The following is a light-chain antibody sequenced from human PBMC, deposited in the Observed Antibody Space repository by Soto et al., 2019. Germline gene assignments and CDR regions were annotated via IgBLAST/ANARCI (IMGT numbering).Light chain of an antibody. CDR2: GAS. CDR1: QSFSRSY. V-gene: IGKV3-20*01. J-gene: IGKJ1*01. CDR3: EQYGSSPRVT. Sequence: EIVLTQSPGTLSLSPGERATLSCMASQSFSRSYLAWYQQKPGQAPRLLIYGASSRATGIPDRFSGSGSGTNITLTISRLETEYFAVYYCEQYGSSPRVTFGQGTKVEIK.